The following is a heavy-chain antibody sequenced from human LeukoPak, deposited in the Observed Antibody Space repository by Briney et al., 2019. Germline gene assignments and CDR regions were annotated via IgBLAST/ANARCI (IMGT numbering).Heavy chain of an antibody. CDR1: GGSISSGTYY. Sequence: PSETLSLTCTVSGGSISSGTYYWTWIRQPAGKGLEWVGRIYTSGTTYYNPSLKSRVTISVDTSKNQFSLKLSSVTAADTAVYYCARALWSGYPIRHYYYYMDVWGKGTTVTVSS. CDR3: ARALWSGYPIRHYYYYMDV. V-gene: IGHV4-61*02. CDR2: IYTSGTT. J-gene: IGHJ6*03. D-gene: IGHD3-3*01.